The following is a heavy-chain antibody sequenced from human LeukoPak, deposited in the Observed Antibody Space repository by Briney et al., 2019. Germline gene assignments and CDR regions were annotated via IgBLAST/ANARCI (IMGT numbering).Heavy chain of an antibody. J-gene: IGHJ4*02. D-gene: IGHD5-12*01. V-gene: IGHV3-23*01. Sequence: GGSLRLSCVASGFTFTSDAMNWVRQAPGKGLEWVSSTVSRGTTQYADSVKGRFTISRDNSKNTLFLQMNSLRAEDMAVYYCAKDRADVVPTMVLDYWGQGILVTVSS. CDR1: GFTFTSDA. CDR3: AKDRADVVPTMVLDY. CDR2: TVSRGTT.